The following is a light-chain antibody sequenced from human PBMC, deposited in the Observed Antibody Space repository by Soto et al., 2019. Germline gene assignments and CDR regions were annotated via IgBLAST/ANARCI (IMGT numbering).Light chain of an antibody. CDR3: QSYDSSLFWV. CDR2: GNS. Sequence: QSVLTQSPSVSGAPGQRVTISCTGSSSNIGAGYDVHWYQQLPGTAPKLLIYGNSNRPSGVPDRFSGSKSGTSASLAITGLQAEDEADYYCQSYDSSLFWVFGGGTKLTV. CDR1: SSNIGAGYD. V-gene: IGLV1-40*01. J-gene: IGLJ3*02.